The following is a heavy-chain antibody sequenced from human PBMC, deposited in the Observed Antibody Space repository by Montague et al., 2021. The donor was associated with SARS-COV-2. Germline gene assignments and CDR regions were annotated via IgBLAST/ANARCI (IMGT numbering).Heavy chain of an antibody. Sequence: SETLSLTCSVSGVSVSNDYWSWIRQSPGKGLEWVGYVYYRGTTNYNPSLKSRVTFSVDTSKNQFSLKLISVTAADTAVYFCAREDRWNRFDPWGKGVLVTV. J-gene: IGHJ5*02. CDR2: VYYRGTT. CDR3: AREDRWNRFDP. CDR1: GVSVSNDY. D-gene: IGHD5-24*01. V-gene: IGHV4-59*02.